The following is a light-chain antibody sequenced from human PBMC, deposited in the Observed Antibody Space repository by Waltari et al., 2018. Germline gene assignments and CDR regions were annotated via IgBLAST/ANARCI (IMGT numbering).Light chain of an antibody. V-gene: IGKV2-28*01. CDR3: MQGQQTFPT. CDR2: LGS. J-gene: IGKJ1*01. Sequence: VLTQSPLSLAVTPGEPASISCRSSQSLVCSYGYNYLDWYQQKPGQSPQLLIYLGSRRVSGVPARFSGSGSGTDLTLKISRVEAEDSGVYYCMQGQQTFPTFGQGTKVEIK. CDR1: QSLVCSYGYNY.